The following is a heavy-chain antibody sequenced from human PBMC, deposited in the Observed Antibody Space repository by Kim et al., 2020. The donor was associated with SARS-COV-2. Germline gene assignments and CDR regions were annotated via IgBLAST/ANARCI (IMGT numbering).Heavy chain of an antibody. CDR2: IKQDASVI. CDR3: SRPYRGGSFDI. V-gene: IGHV3-7*01. J-gene: IGHJ3*02. Sequence: GGSLRLSCAASGFTFSSYWMSWVRQAQGKGLEWVASIKQDASVISYVDSVRGRFTISRDNAKNSLSLQMDSLRAEDTALYFCSRPYRGGSFDIWGQGTMV. CDR1: GFTFSSYW. D-gene: IGHD3-16*01.